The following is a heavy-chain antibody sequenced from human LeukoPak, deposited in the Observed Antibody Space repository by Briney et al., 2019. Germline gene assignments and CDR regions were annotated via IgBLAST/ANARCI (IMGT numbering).Heavy chain of an antibody. V-gene: IGHV3-23*01. Sequence: GGSLRLSCAASGFTFSSYAMSWVRQAPGKGLEWVSAISGSGGSTYYADSVKGRFTISRDNSKHTLYLQMNSLRAEDTAVYYCGKVDAVSSWGAYWGQGTLVTVSS. J-gene: IGHJ4*02. D-gene: IGHD6-13*01. CDR1: GFTFSSYA. CDR3: GKVDAVSSWGAY. CDR2: ISGSGGST.